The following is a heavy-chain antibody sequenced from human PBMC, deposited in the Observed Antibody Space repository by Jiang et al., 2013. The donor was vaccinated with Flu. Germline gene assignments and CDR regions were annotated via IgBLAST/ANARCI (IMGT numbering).Heavy chain of an antibody. CDR2: IWYDGSNK. CDR3: ARGGGDCSSTSCYTYYYGMDV. Sequence: RLSCAASGFTFSSYGMHWVRQAPGKGLEWVAVIWYDGSNKYYADSVKGRFTISRDNSKNTLYLQMNSLRAEDTAVYYCARGGGDCSSTSCYTYYYGMDVWGQGTTVTVSS. V-gene: IGHV3-33*01. J-gene: IGHJ6*02. D-gene: IGHD2-2*02. CDR1: GFTFSSYG.